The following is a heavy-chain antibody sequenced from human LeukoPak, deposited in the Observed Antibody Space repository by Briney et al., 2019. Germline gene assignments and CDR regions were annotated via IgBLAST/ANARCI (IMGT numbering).Heavy chain of an antibody. J-gene: IGHJ5*02. CDR3: AKDVEPNWFDP. Sequence: GGSLRLSCAASGFTFSSNAMSWVRQAPGKGLEWVSAISGSGGSTYYTDSVKGRFTISRDNSKNTLYLQMNSLRAEDTAVYYCAKDVEPNWFDPWGQGTLVTVSS. D-gene: IGHD1-14*01. V-gene: IGHV3-23*01. CDR2: ISGSGGST. CDR1: GFTFSSNA.